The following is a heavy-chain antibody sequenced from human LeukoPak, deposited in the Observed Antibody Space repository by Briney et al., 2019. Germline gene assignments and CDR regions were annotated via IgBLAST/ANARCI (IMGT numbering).Heavy chain of an antibody. V-gene: IGHV1-18*01. Sequence: ASVKVSCKASGYTFTSYGISWVRQAPGQGLEWMGWISAYNGNTNYAQKLQGRVTMTTDTSTSTAYMELRSLRSDDTAVYYCARDSERCSSTSCYRRPDYWGQGTLVTVSS. CDR1: GYTFTSYG. CDR3: ARDSERCSSTSCYRRPDY. D-gene: IGHD2-2*01. J-gene: IGHJ4*02. CDR2: ISAYNGNT.